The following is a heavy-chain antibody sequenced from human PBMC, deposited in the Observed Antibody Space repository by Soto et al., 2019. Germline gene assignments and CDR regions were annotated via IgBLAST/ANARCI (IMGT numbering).Heavy chain of an antibody. V-gene: IGHV3-9*01. J-gene: IGHJ4*02. CDR2: ISWNSGSI. Sequence: PGGSLRLSCAASGFTFDDYAMHWVRQAPGKGLEWVSGISWNSGSIGYADSVKGRFTISRDNAKNSLYLQMNSLRAEDTALYYCAREQGSSGNYFDYWGQGTLVTVSS. CDR1: GFTFDDYA. D-gene: IGHD3-22*01. CDR3: AREQGSSGNYFDY.